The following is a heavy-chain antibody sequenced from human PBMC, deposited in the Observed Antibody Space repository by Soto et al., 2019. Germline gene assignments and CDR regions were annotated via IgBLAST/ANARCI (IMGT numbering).Heavy chain of an antibody. V-gene: IGHV5-51*01. CDR2: IFPGDSET. J-gene: IGHJ4*02. CDR3: VTLEAGYPAY. CDR1: GYSFTSYW. Sequence: PGESLKISCKGSGYSFTSYWIGWVRQMPGKGLEWMGIIFPGDSETRYRPPFQGQVIISADNSISTAYLQWSSLKASDSAMYYCVTLEAGYPAYWGQGSLVTVSS. D-gene: IGHD5-12*01.